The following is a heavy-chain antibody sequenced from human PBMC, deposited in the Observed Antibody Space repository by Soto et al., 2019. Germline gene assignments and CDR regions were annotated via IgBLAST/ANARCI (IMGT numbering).Heavy chain of an antibody. D-gene: IGHD6-19*01. CDR2: ISSSSSYT. J-gene: IGHJ4*02. CDR3: ARVGGGSGWYKAYYFDY. V-gene: IGHV3-11*06. CDR1: GFTFSDYY. Sequence: GGSLRLSCAASGFTFSDYYMSWIRQAPGKGLEWVSYISSSSSYTNYADSVKGRFTISRDNAKNSLYLQMNSLRAEDTAVYYCARVGGGSGWYKAYYFDYWGQGTLVTVSS.